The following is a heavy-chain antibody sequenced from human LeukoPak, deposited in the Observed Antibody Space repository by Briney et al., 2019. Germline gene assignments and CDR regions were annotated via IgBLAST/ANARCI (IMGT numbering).Heavy chain of an antibody. D-gene: IGHD3-10*01. J-gene: IGHJ4*02. V-gene: IGHV3-48*01. CDR1: GFTFSTYR. CDR2: ISSSSSTI. CDR3: ARSGAPFDY. Sequence: GGSLRLSCAASGFTFSTYRMNWVRQAPGNGLEWVSYISSSSSTIHYADSVKGRFTISRDNAKNSLYLQMNSLRAEDTAVYYCARSGAPFDYWGQGTLVTVSS.